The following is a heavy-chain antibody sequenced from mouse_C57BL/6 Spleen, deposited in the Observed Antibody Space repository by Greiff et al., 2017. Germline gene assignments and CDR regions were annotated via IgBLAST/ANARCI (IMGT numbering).Heavy chain of an antibody. Sequence: QVHVKQSGAELAKPGASVTLSCKASGYTFTSYWMHWVKQRPGQGLEWIGYINPSSGYTKYNQKFKDKATLTADKSSSTAYMQLSSLTYEDSAVYYCARWDSNLRLPHFDVWGTGTTVTVSS. J-gene: IGHJ1*03. V-gene: IGHV1-7*01. CDR2: INPSSGYT. D-gene: IGHD2-5*01. CDR3: ARWDSNLRLPHFDV. CDR1: GYTFTSYW.